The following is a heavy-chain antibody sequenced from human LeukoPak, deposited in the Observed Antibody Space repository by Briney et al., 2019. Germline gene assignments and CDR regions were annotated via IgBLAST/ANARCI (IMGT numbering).Heavy chain of an antibody. Sequence: GGSLRLSCAASVFTFSSYWMSWVRQAPGKGLECVANIKQDGSEKYYVGSVKGRFTISRDNAKNSLYLQTNSLRAEDTAVYYCARDSQLFDYWGQGTLVTVSS. V-gene: IGHV3-7*01. D-gene: IGHD6-13*01. CDR3: ARDSQLFDY. CDR2: IKQDGSEK. J-gene: IGHJ4*02. CDR1: VFTFSSYW.